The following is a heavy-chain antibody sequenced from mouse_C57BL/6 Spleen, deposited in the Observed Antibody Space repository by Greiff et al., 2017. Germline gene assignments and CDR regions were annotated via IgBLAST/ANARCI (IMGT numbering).Heavy chain of an antibody. CDR1: GFTFTDYG. J-gene: IGHJ2*01. V-gene: IGHV5-17*01. CDR3: ARPGDVNYYFDY. D-gene: IGHD3-3*01. CDR2: ISSCSSSI. Sequence: EVMLVQSGGGFVKPGGSLKLSCAASGFTFTDYGMHWVRQAPEQGLEWVAYISSCSSSIYYADTVKGRFTISRDNAKNTLFLQLTSLRSEDTAMYYCARPGDVNYYFDYWGQGTTLPVSS.